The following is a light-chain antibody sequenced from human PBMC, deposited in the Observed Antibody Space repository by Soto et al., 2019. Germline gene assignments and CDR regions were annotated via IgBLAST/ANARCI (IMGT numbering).Light chain of an antibody. V-gene: IGKV3-20*01. CDR2: DAS. Sequence: TVLTQSPATLSLSPGERASLSCRASQSVGDYLAWYHQKPGQAPRLLISDASNRATGVPDRFSGSGSGTDFSLTISRLEPEDFAVYHCQQYSSSPRTFGQGTRLEIK. CDR1: QSVGDY. CDR3: QQYSSSPRT. J-gene: IGKJ5*01.